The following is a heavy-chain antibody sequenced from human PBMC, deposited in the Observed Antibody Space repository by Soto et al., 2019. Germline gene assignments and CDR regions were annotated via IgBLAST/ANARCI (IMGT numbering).Heavy chain of an antibody. D-gene: IGHD1-20*01. J-gene: IGHJ4*02. CDR1: GFIFNNYW. CDR2: IQSDGSTI. V-gene: IGHV3-74*01. Sequence: PGGSLRLSCAASGFIFNNYWMHWVRQVPGKGLMWVSRIQSDGSTIDYADSVKGRFTISRDNAKDTVYLQMNNLRAEDTAVYYCAKPPDYNWNDYWGQGTLVTVSS. CDR3: AKPPDYNWNDY.